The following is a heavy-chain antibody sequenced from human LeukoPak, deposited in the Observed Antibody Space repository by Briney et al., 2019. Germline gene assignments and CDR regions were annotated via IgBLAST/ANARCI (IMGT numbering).Heavy chain of an antibody. CDR3: ASFIVGARHAFDS. J-gene: IGHJ3*02. V-gene: IGHV4-34*01. CDR1: GGSFTGYY. CDR2: INHSGNT. Sequence: PSETLSPPFAVYGGSFTGYYWSWIRQPPGKGLDWSGEINHSGNTNYNPSLKSRVTISVDTSKNHFSLKLSSVTAADTAVYYCASFIVGARHAFDSWGQGTMVTVSS. D-gene: IGHD1-26*01.